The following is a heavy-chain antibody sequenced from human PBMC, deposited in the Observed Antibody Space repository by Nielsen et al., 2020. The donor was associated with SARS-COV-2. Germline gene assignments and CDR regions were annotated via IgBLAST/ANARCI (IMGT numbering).Heavy chain of an antibody. V-gene: IGHV4-59*01. D-gene: IGHD5-24*01. CDR1: GGSMNFFY. Sequence: GSLRLSCSLSGGSMNFFYWSWIRQAPGKGLEWIAYNYNSAKTMYNSSLKSRVTMSVDTSKNQLSMRLTTVTAADTAAYYRARGRAPLRDWGQGILVTVSS. J-gene: IGHJ4*02. CDR3: ARGRAPLRD. CDR2: NYNSAKT.